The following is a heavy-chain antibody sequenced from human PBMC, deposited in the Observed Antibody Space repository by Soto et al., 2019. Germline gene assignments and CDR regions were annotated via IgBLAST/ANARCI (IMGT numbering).Heavy chain of an antibody. CDR2: IWYDGSNK. CDR3: ARGILWFGEFRYYFDY. CDR1: GFTFSSYG. J-gene: IGHJ4*02. Sequence: GGSLRLSCAASGFTFSSYGMHWVRQAPGKGLEWVAVIWYDGSNKYYADSVKGRFTISRDNSKNTLYLQMNSLRAEDTAVYYCARGILWFGEFRYYFDYWGQGTLVTVSS. D-gene: IGHD3-10*01. V-gene: IGHV3-33*01.